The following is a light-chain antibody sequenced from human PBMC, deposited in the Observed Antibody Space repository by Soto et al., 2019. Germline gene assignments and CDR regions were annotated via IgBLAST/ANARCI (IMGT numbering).Light chain of an antibody. J-gene: IGKJ1*01. CDR1: QTISSY. Sequence: DIQMTQSPSSLSASVGDRVTITCRASQTISSYLNWYQQKPGKAPEVLIYAASSLQSGVPSRFSGSGSGTDFTLTISSLQPEDFATYYWQQSYSIPPWTFGQGTKVEIK. V-gene: IGKV1-39*01. CDR3: QQSYSIPPWT. CDR2: AAS.